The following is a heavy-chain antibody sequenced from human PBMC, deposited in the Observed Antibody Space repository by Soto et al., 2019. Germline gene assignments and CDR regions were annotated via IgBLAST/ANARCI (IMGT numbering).Heavy chain of an antibody. Sequence: QVQLVESGGGVVQPEKSLRLSCAASGFIFSNYGMHWVRQAPGKGLEWVAVIWYDGHKEYYADSVKGRFIISRDNSRKTVYLQINSLKAEDKAVYYCEREREVDYYHWFDPWGQGPLVTVSS. J-gene: IGHJ5*02. CDR1: GFIFSNYG. CDR3: EREREVDYYHWFDP. V-gene: IGHV3-33*01. D-gene: IGHD3-3*02. CDR2: IWYDGHKE.